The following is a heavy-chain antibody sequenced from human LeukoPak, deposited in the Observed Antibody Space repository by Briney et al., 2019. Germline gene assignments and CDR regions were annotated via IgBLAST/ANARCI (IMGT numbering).Heavy chain of an antibody. CDR2: IKSKTDGGTA. Sequence: GRSLRLSCAASGFTFTNAWMTWVRQAPGKGLEWVGRIKSKTDGGTADYAAPVKGRVTISRDDSKTTLYLQMNSLKTEDTAVYYCTTDSPITVSRVLRGVIMPWGLGPGVRVFS. D-gene: IGHD3-10*01. V-gene: IGHV3-15*01. J-gene: IGHJ4*02. CDR3: TTDSPITVSRVLRGVIMP. CDR1: GFTFTNAW.